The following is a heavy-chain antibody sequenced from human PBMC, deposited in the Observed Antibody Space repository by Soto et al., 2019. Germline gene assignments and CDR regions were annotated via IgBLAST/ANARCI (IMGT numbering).Heavy chain of an antibody. CDR3: ARSGQTIFGVVISTHNWFDP. CDR1: EFTFSYYY. D-gene: IGHD3-3*01. V-gene: IGHV3-11*06. J-gene: IGHJ5*02. CDR2: ISSSSSYT. Sequence: PGGSMKVSCGAAEFTFSYYYRSWISKNPGKGLEWVSYISSSSSYTNYADSVKGRFTISRDNAKNSLYLQMNSLRAEDTAVYYCARSGQTIFGVVISTHNWFDPWGQGTLVTVSS.